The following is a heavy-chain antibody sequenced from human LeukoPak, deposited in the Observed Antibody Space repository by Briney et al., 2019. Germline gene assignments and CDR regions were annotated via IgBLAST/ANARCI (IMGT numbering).Heavy chain of an antibody. CDR3: ARSTIAVAYGMDV. Sequence: GGPLRLSCAASGFTFSIYGMHWVRQAPGKGLEWVAVISFDGSDEYYAESVKGRFTISRENARNSLYLQMNSLIAGDTAVYYCARSTIAVAYGMDVWGQGTTVTVSS. CDR1: GFTFSIYG. D-gene: IGHD6-19*01. CDR2: ISFDGSDE. V-gene: IGHV3-30*03. J-gene: IGHJ6*02.